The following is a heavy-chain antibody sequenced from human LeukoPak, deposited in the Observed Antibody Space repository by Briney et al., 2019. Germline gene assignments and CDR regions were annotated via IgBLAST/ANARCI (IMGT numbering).Heavy chain of an antibody. D-gene: IGHD3-3*01. CDR1: GYSISSGYY. J-gene: IGHJ3*02. V-gene: IGHV4-38-2*02. CDR3: AREGDVDTIFGVVINPGAFDI. CDR2: IYHSGST. Sequence: TASETLSLTCTVSGYSISSGYYWGWIRQPPGKGLEWIGSIYHSGSTYYNPSLKSRVTISVDTSKNQFSLKLSSVTAADTAVYYCAREGDVDTIFGVVINPGAFDIWGQGTMVTVSS.